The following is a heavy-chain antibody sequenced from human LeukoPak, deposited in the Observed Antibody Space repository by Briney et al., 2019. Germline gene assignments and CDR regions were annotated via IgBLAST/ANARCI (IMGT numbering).Heavy chain of an antibody. D-gene: IGHD2-2*01. CDR1: GYIFTSYW. CDR3: ARLPLCSSTGCTTERPGTFDY. CDR2: IYPGDSDT. V-gene: IGHV5-51*01. Sequence: GESLKISCKGSGYIFTSYWIGWVRQMPGRGLEWMGVIYPGDSDTRYSPSFQGQVTISADKSISTAYLQWSSLKASDTAMYYCARLPLCSSTGCTTERPGTFDYWGQGTLVTVSS. J-gene: IGHJ4*02.